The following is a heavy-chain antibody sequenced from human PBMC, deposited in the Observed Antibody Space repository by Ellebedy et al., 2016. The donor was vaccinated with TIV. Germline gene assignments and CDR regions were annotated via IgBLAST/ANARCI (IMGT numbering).Heavy chain of an antibody. Sequence: SGPTLVKPTQTLTLTCTFSGFSLSTSGMRVSWIRQPPGKALEWLARIDWDDDKRYSPSLKSRLTITKDTSKNQVVLTMTNMDPVDTATYYCAHHYSSSWYPVYWGQGTLVTVSS. CDR3: AHHYSSSWYPVY. V-gene: IGHV2-5*08. J-gene: IGHJ4*02. CDR1: GFSLSTSGMR. D-gene: IGHD6-13*01. CDR2: IDWDDDK.